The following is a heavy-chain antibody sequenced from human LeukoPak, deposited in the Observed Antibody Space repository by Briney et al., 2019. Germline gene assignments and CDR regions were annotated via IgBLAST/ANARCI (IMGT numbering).Heavy chain of an antibody. V-gene: IGHV4-34*01. J-gene: IGHJ4*02. CDR3: ARGKWYYYGSGSHNPRYYFDY. CDR2: INHSGST. D-gene: IGHD3-10*01. CDR1: GGSLSGYY. Sequence: PSETLSLTCAVYGGSLSGYYWSWIRQPPGKGLEWIGEINHSGSTNYNPSLKSRVTISVDTSKNQFSLKLSSVTAADTAVYYCARGKWYYYGSGSHNPRYYFDYWGQGTLVTVSS.